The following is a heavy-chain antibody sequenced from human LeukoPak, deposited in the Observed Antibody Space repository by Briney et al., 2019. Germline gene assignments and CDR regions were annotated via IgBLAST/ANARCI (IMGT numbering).Heavy chain of an antibody. CDR2: ISASGGTT. V-gene: IGHV3-23*01. D-gene: IGHD2-15*01. CDR3: AKNGDRGAYCSGGSCYPYYYYYMDV. J-gene: IGHJ6*03. CDR1: GFTFSSYG. Sequence: GGTLRLSCAASGFTFSSYGISWVRQAPGKGLEWVSAISASGGTTYYADSVKGHFTISRDNSKNTLYLQMNSLSAEDTAVYYCAKNGDRGAYCSGGSCYPYYYYYMDVWGKGTTVTISS.